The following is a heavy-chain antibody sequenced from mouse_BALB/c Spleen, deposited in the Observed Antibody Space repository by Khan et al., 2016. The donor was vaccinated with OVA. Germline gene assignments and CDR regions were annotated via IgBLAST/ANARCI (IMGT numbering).Heavy chain of an antibody. CDR3: ARNYDYDEGLAY. V-gene: IGHV2-2*02. CDR2: IWSGGST. CDR1: GFSLTTYG. J-gene: IGHJ3*01. D-gene: IGHD2-4*01. Sequence: QVQLKQSGPGLVQPSQSLSITCTVSGFSLTTYGVHWVRQSPGKGLEWLGVIWSGGSTDYNAAFISRLSIRKDSSKSQVFFKMNSLQVNDTAIYYCARNYDYDEGLAYWGQVTLVTVSA.